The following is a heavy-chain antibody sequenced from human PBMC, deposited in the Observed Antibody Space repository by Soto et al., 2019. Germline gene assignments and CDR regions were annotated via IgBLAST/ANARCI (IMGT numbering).Heavy chain of an antibody. V-gene: IGHV1-18*01. Sequence: ASVKVSCKASGYTFTSYGISWVRQAPGQGLEWMGWISAYNGNTNYAQKLQGRVTMTTDTSTSTAYMELRSLRSDVTAVYYCARDNNAGYCSGGSCPNWFDPWGQGTLVTVSS. CDR2: ISAYNGNT. CDR3: ARDNNAGYCSGGSCPNWFDP. J-gene: IGHJ5*02. CDR1: GYTFTSYG. D-gene: IGHD2-15*01.